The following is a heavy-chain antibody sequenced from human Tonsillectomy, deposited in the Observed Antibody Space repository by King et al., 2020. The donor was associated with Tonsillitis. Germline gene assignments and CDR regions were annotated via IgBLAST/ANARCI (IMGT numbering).Heavy chain of an antibody. D-gene: IGHD3-22*01. CDR3: ARGAYFDRSGYYYYDY. J-gene: IGHJ4*02. Sequence: QLQESGPGLEKPSQTLSLTCTVSGASSSSGDYYWSWIRQPPAQGLEWIGYIYYIGSNYYNPSLKSRVTMSADTSKHQLSLKLSSVTDADTPVYYCARGAYFDRSGYYYYDYWGTGTLRTVSS. V-gene: IGHV4-30-4*01. CDR1: GASSSSGDYY. CDR2: IYYIGSN.